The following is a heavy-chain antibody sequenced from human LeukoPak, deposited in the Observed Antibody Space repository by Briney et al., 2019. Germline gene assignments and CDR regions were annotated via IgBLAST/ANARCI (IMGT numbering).Heavy chain of an antibody. CDR3: ARVNINNWHSCDY. CDR2: IYHSGSP. V-gene: IGHV4-4*02. J-gene: IGHJ4*02. CDR1: GGSISSNDW. D-gene: IGHD1-1*01. Sequence: SDTLSLSCAVSGGSISSNDWWGWVRQPPGKGLEWIGEIYHSGSPNYNPSLKSRVTISVDKSRNHFSLNLSSVTAADTAVYYCARVNINNWHSCDYWGQGTLVTVSS.